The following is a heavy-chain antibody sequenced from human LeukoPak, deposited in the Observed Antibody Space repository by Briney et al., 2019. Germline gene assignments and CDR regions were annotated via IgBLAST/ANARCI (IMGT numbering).Heavy chain of an antibody. CDR3: ARGAGRGMAV. Sequence: GGSLRLSCAASGFTFSSYAMSWVRQAPGKGLEWVSAIVPSGGSTYYADSVKGRFTISRDNSKNTLYLQMSSLRAEDTAVYYCARGAGRGMAVWGQGTTVTVSS. V-gene: IGHV3-23*01. J-gene: IGHJ6*02. CDR2: IVPSGGST. CDR1: GFTFSSYA.